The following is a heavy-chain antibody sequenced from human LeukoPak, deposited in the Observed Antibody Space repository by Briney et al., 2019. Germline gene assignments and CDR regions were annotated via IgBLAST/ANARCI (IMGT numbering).Heavy chain of an antibody. CDR2: INTNTGNP. CDR1: GYTFTSYA. V-gene: IGHV7-4-1*02. D-gene: IGHD1-26*01. J-gene: IGHJ3*02. CDR3: ARPRSSALDAFDI. Sequence: SGGSLRLSCAASGYTFTSYAMNWVRQAPGQGLEWMGWINTNTGNPTYAQGFTGRFVFSLDTSVSTAYLQISSLKAEDTAVYYCARPRSSALDAFDIWGQGTMVTVSS.